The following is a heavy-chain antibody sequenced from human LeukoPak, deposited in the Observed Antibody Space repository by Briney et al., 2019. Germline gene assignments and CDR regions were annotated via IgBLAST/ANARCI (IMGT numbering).Heavy chain of an antibody. CDR3: GKYQLSTVTIGLFDY. CDR2: ISGSGGST. D-gene: IGHD4-17*01. J-gene: IGHJ4*02. CDR1: GFTFSSYA. Sequence: GGSLRLSCAASGFTFSSYAMGWVRQAPGKGLEWVSAISGSGGSTYYADSVKGRFTISRDNSKNTLYLQMNSLRAEDTAVYYCGKYQLSTVTIGLFDYWGQGTLVTVSS. V-gene: IGHV3-23*01.